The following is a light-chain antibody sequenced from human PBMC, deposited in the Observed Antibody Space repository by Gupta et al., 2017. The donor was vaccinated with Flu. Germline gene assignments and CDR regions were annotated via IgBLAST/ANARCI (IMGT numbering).Light chain of an antibody. V-gene: IGKV3-11*01. CDR1: QSVGTF. CDR3: QQRYDWPPYS. Sequence: ATLSLSPGERATLSCRASQSVGTFLAWYQHRPGQAPRLLIYDVSKRATGIPARFSGSGSGTDFTLTINRLEPEDFAIYYCQQRYDWPPYSFGGGTKVEMK. J-gene: IGKJ4*01. CDR2: DVS.